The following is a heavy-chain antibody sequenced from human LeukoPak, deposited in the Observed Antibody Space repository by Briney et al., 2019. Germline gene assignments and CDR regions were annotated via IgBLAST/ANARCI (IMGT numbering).Heavy chain of an antibody. CDR1: GFTFSSYG. D-gene: IGHD6-19*01. Sequence: GRSLRLSCAASGFTFSSYGMHWVRQAPGKGLEWVAVISYDGSNKYYADSVKGRFTISRDNSKNTLYPQMNSLRAEDTAVYYCAKDHSSGWMMSWGQGTLVTVSS. CDR2: ISYDGSNK. V-gene: IGHV3-30*18. J-gene: IGHJ5*02. CDR3: AKDHSSGWMMS.